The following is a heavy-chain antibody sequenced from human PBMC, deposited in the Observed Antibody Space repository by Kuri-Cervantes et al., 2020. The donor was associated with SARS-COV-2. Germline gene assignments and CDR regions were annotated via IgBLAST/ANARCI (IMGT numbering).Heavy chain of an antibody. CDR3: ARDAGALFDY. Sequence: GGSLRLSCAASGFTFSNAWMGWVRQAPGKGLEWVSAISGSGGSTYYADSVKGRFTISRDNSKNTLYLQMNSLRAEDTAVYYCARDAGALFDYWGQGTLVTVSS. D-gene: IGHD1-26*01. CDR1: GFTFSNAW. CDR2: ISGSGGST. V-gene: IGHV3-23*01. J-gene: IGHJ4*02.